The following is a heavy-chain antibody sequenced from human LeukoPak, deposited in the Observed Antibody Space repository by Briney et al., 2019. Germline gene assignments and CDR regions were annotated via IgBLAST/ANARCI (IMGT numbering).Heavy chain of an antibody. Sequence: GGSLRLSCAASRFTFNSYAMSWVRQAPGKGLEWVSVIGGSNGITFYVGSVKGRFTISRDNSKNTLYLQMNSLRAEDTAVYYCARAATGWYSPIDYWGQGTLVTVSS. D-gene: IGHD6-19*01. J-gene: IGHJ4*02. CDR3: ARAATGWYSPIDY. CDR2: IGGSNGIT. V-gene: IGHV3-23*01. CDR1: RFTFNSYA.